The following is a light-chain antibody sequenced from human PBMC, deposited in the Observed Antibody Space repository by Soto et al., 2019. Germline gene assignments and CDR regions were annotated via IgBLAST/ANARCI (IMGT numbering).Light chain of an antibody. CDR1: QTVGSF. CDR3: QQRYNWPPLT. Sequence: EIVLTQSPATLSLSPGERATLSCRASQTVGSFLAWYQHKPGQAPRLLIYNTSKRAIGIPARFSGSGSGTDFTLTISSLEPEDFAVYYCQQRYNWPPLTFGGGTKVEMK. J-gene: IGKJ4*01. CDR2: NTS. V-gene: IGKV3-11*01.